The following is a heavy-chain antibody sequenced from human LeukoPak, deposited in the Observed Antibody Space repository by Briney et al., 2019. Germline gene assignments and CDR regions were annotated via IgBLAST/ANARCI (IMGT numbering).Heavy chain of an antibody. CDR2: ISPYNGNT. V-gene: IGHV1-18*01. J-gene: IGHJ5*02. CDR1: GYSFTSYG. Sequence: ASVKVSCKASGYSFTSYGISWVRQAPGQGLEWMGWISPYNGNTNYAQKLQGRVTMTTDTSTSTAYMELRSLRSDDTAVYYCARQGEPPREYQLFGNWFDPWGQGTLVTVSS. D-gene: IGHD2-2*01. CDR3: ARQGEPPREYQLFGNWFDP.